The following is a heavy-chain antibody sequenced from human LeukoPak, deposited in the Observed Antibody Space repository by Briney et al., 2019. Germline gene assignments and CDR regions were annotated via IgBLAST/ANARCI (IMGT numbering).Heavy chain of an antibody. J-gene: IGHJ4*02. CDR3: ARSPHILTGENFDY. CDR1: GYTFTGSY. Sequence: GASVKVSCKASGYTFTGSYMHWVRQAPGQGLECMGWINLNSGGTNYAQKFQVRVTMTRDTSISTAYMELSRLRSDDTAVYYCARSPHILTGENFDYWGQGTLVTVSS. V-gene: IGHV1-2*02. D-gene: IGHD3-9*01. CDR2: INLNSGGT.